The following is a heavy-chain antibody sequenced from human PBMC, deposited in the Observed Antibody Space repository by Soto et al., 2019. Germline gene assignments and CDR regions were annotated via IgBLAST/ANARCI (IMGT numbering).Heavy chain of an antibody. J-gene: IGHJ4*02. Sequence: SVKVSCTASGGTFSSYAISWVRQAPGQGLEWMGGIIPIFGTANYAQKFQGRVTITADESTSTAYMELSSLRSEDTAVYYCAREKTPKYSSSMVYFDYWGQGTLVTVS. V-gene: IGHV1-69*01. CDR3: AREKTPKYSSSMVYFDY. CDR1: GGTFSSYA. D-gene: IGHD6-6*01. CDR2: IIPIFGTA.